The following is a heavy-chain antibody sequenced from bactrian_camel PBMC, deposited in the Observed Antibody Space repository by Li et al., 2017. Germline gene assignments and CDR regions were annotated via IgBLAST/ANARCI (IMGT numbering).Heavy chain of an antibody. CDR2: IYTGGAST. J-gene: IGHJ4*01. CDR1: GDNYRSYC. D-gene: IGHD6*01. CDR3: AASLRCPQLVLAVEGKPLNPGEQPAHY. Sequence: HVQLVESGGGSVQAGGSLRLSCTVSGDNYRSYCMAWFRQAPGKDREGIAVIYTGGASTHYANSVKGRFTISQGNAKNTVNLGMNNLKPEDTAVYYCAASLRCPQLVLAVEGKPLNPGEQPAHYWGQGTQVTVS. V-gene: IGHV3-3*01.